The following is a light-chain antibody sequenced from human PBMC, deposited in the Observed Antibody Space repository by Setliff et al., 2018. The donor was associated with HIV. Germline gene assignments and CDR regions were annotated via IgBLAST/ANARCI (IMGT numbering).Light chain of an antibody. J-gene: IGLJ3*02. CDR3: ATWDESLNGWV. CDR1: SSNIGNNA. V-gene: IGLV1-36*01. Sequence: QSVLTQPPSVSEAPGQRVTISCSGSSSNIGNNAVVWYQQFPGKAPKLLVYYDDLLPSGVSDRFSGSRSGTSASLAISGLQSEDEADYYCATWDESLNGWVFGGGTQRTV. CDR2: YDD.